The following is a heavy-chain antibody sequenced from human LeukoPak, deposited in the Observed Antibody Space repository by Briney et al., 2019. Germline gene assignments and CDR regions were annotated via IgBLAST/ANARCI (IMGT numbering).Heavy chain of an antibody. Sequence: PGGSLRLSCAASGFTVSSNFMAWVRQAPGKGLEWVSVIYGGGSTYYADSVKGRFTISRDNSRNTLYLQMNSLRPEDTAVYYCAKAIWVAATSSWFCLDYWGQGTLVTVSS. D-gene: IGHD2-2*02. CDR3: AKAIWVAATSSWFCLDY. J-gene: IGHJ4*02. CDR1: GFTVSSNF. V-gene: IGHV3-66*02. CDR2: IYGGGST.